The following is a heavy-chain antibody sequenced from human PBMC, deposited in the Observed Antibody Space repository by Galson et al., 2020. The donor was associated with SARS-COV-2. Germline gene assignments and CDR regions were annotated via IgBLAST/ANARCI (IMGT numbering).Heavy chain of an antibody. J-gene: IGHJ6*02. V-gene: IGHV1-24*01. CDR3: ATEGV. CDR1: GYTLTELS. Sequence: ASVKVSCKVSGYTLTELSMHWVRQAPRKGLEWMGGFEPENDETIYAQKFQGRVTMTDDTSTDTANMELSSLRSEDTAVYYCATEGVWGQGTTVTGAS. CDR2: FEPENDET.